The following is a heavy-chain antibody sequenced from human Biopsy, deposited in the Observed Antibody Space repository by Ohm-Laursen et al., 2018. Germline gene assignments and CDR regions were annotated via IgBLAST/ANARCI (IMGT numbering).Heavy chain of an antibody. CDR3: TKDLTPGGADV. CDR1: GFTLDSYA. V-gene: IGHV3-9*01. CDR2: LSLDSSRI. J-gene: IGHJ6*02. Sequence: SLRLSCSASGFTLDSYAIHWVRQAPGKGLEWVSGLSLDSSRIGYADSVKGRFTVSRDNAKNSLFLQMNSLREEDTALYYCTKDLTPGGADVWGQGTTVTVS. D-gene: IGHD4-17*01.